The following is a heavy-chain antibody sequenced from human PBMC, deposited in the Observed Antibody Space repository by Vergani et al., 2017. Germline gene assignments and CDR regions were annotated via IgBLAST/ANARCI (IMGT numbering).Heavy chain of an antibody. CDR3: ARYRGSYVLKRFDY. Sequence: QVQLQESGPGLVKPSGTLSLTCAVSGGSISSSNWWSWVRQPPGKGLEWIGEIYHSGSTYYNPSLKSRVTISVDTYKNQFSLKLSSVTAADTAVYYCARYRGSYVLKRFDYWGQGTLVTVSS. D-gene: IGHD1-26*01. CDR2: IYHSGST. CDR1: GGSISSSNW. J-gene: IGHJ4*02. V-gene: IGHV4-4*02.